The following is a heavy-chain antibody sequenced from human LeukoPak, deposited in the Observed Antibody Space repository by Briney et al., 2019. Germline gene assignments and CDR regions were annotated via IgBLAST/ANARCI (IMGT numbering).Heavy chain of an antibody. D-gene: IGHD5-18*01. V-gene: IGHV4-34*01. J-gene: IGHJ4*02. Sequence: SETLSLTCAVYGGSFSGYYWSWIRQPPGKGLEWIGEINHSGSTNYNPSLKSRVTISVDTSKNQFSLKPSSVTAADTAVYYCARGRRGGYSYGYPYFDYWGQGTLVTVSS. CDR1: GGSFSGYY. CDR3: ARGRRGGYSYGYPYFDY. CDR2: INHSGST.